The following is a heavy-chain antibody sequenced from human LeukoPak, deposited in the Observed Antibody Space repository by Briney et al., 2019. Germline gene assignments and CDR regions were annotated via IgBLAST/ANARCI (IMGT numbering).Heavy chain of an antibody. D-gene: IGHD3-3*01. J-gene: IGHJ4*02. CDR2: ISGGSGST. CDR1: GSTLTNYA. Sequence: GGSLRLSWAASGSTLTNYAMSWVRQPPGRGLGWVSTISGGSGSTYYADSVKGRFTISRDNSKNTLYLQMNSLRAEDTAVYYCASGIAIFGAPFDYWGQGALVTVSS. V-gene: IGHV3-23*01. CDR3: ASGIAIFGAPFDY.